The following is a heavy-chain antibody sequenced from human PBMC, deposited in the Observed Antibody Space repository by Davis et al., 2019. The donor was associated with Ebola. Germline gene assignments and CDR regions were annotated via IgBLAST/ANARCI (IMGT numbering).Heavy chain of an antibody. J-gene: IGHJ5*02. V-gene: IGHV3-33*01. CDR1: GFTFSSYG. Sequence: PGGSLRLSCAASGFTFSSYGMHWVRQAPGKGLEWVAVIWYDGSNKYYADSVKGRFTISRDNSKNTLYLQMNSLRAEDTAVYYCARGGYCSGGSCHNWFDPWGQGTLVTVS. CDR3: ARGGYCSGGSCHNWFDP. CDR2: IWYDGSNK. D-gene: IGHD2-15*01.